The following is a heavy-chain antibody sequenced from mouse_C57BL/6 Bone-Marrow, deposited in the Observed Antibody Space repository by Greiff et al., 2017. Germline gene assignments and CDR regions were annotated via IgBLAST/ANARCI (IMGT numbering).Heavy chain of an antibody. CDR1: GFPFSSYA. CDR3: ARIRGWYFDV. V-gene: IGHV5-4*03. CDR2: ISDGGSYT. Sequence: EVMLVESGGGLVKPGGSLKISCAASGFPFSSYAMSWVSQTPEKRLEWVATISDGGSYTYSPANVKGRFTISRDNAKNNLYLHMSHLKSEDTAMYYCARIRGWYFDVWGTGTTVTVSS. J-gene: IGHJ1*03.